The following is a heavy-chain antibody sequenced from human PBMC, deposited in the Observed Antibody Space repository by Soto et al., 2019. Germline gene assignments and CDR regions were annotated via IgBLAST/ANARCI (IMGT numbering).Heavy chain of an antibody. CDR3: ARVYYDILTGPEAKPDYYYYGMDV. D-gene: IGHD3-9*01. CDR2: INPSGGST. CDR1: GYTFTSYY. V-gene: IGHV1-46*01. Sequence: ASVKVSCKASGYTFTSYYMHWVRQAPGQGLEWMGIINPSGGSTSYAQKFQGRVTMTRDTSTSTVYMELSSLRSEDTAVYYCARVYYDILTGPEAKPDYYYYGMDVWGQGTTVTVSS. J-gene: IGHJ6*02.